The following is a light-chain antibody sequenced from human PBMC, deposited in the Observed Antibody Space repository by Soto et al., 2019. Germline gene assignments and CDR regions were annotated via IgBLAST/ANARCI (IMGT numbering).Light chain of an antibody. J-gene: IGKJ2*01. CDR1: QSVSSNY. V-gene: IGKV3-20*01. CDR3: QQYGSSPPYT. CDR2: GAS. Sequence: EIVLTQSPGTLSLSPGEGATLSCRASQSVSSNYLAWYQQKPGQAPRLLIFGASNRASDIPDRFSGSGSGTDFTLTISRLEPEDFAGYYCQQYGSSPPYTFGQGTKLEIK.